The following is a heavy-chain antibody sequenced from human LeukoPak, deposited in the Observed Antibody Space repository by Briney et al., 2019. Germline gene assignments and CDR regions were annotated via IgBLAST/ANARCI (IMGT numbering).Heavy chain of an antibody. CDR2: IYYSGST. Sequence: SETLSLTCTVSGGSISSGGYYWSWIRQHPGKGLEWIGYIYYSGSTYYNPSLKSRVTISVDTSKNQFSLNLSSVTAADTAVYFCARAGSGYSFDYWGQGTLVTVSS. D-gene: IGHD3-22*01. CDR3: ARAGSGYSFDY. CDR1: GGSISSGGYY. V-gene: IGHV4-31*03. J-gene: IGHJ4*02.